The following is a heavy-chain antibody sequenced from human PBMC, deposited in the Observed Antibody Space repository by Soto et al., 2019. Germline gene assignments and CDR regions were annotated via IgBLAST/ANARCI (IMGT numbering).Heavy chain of an antibody. V-gene: IGHV1-18*01. Sequence: ASVKVSCKASGYTFSSYGISWVRQAPGQGLEWLGWISPYNDDTKYAQKLQGRVTMTTDTSTRTAYMILRSLRSDDTAVYFCARGVYYYSSGSRNYHYYEMDVWGEGPGVTVSS. CDR1: GYTFSSYG. J-gene: IGHJ6*02. CDR2: ISPYNDDT. CDR3: ARGVYYYSSGSRNYHYYEMDV. D-gene: IGHD3-22*01.